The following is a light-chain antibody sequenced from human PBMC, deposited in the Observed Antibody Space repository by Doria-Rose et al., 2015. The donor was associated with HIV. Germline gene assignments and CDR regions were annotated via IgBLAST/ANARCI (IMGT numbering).Light chain of an antibody. V-gene: IGKV1-33*01. CDR2: DTS. Sequence: TQSPSSLSASVGDRVTITCQASQDINNYLNWYQQKPGKAPKLLIYDTSNLERGVPARFSGSGSGTDFTLTISSLQPEDIATYYCQQYDNLLLFTFGPGTKVDIK. CDR3: QQYDNLLLFT. CDR1: QDINNY. J-gene: IGKJ3*01.